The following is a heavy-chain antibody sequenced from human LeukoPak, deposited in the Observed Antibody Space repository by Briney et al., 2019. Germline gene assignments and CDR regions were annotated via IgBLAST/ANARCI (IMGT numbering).Heavy chain of an antibody. CDR1: GGSISSSSYY. CDR2: IYYSGST. J-gene: IGHJ3*02. CDR3: ARDQGSGWYRGDAFDI. V-gene: IGHV4-39*07. D-gene: IGHD6-19*01. Sequence: PSETLSLTCTVSGGSISSSSYYWGWIRQPPGKGLEWIGSIYYSGSTYYNPSLKSRDTISVDTSKNQFSLKLSSVTAADTAVYYCARDQGSGWYRGDAFDIWGQGTMVTVSS.